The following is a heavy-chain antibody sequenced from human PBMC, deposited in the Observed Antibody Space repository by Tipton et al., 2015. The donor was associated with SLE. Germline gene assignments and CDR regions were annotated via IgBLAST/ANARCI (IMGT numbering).Heavy chain of an antibody. CDR2: IYDGGRT. CDR3: ARKGRVGYSSAEGDAFDI. Sequence: TLSLTCTVSGVSLADVVFHWGWIRQSPGKGLEWVGTIYDGGRTAYNPSLSSRVTISVDTSQNQFSLRLTSVTAADTAVYFCARKGRVGYSSAEGDAFDIWGQGTMGTVSA. V-gene: IGHV4-39*07. CDR1: GVSLADVVFH. J-gene: IGHJ3*02. D-gene: IGHD6-25*01.